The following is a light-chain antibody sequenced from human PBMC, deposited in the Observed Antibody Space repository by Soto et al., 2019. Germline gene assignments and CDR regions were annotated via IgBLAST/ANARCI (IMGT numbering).Light chain of an antibody. CDR1: SSNIGAGYD. CDR2: ANY. Sequence: QSVLTQPPSVSGAPGQRVTISCTGSSSNIGAGYDVHWYQQFPGAAPKLLIYANYNRPSGVPDRVSGSKSGTSASLAITGLQAEDEADYYCQSYDSSLTLYFFGNGTKLTVL. V-gene: IGLV1-40*01. CDR3: QSYDSSLTLYF. J-gene: IGLJ1*01.